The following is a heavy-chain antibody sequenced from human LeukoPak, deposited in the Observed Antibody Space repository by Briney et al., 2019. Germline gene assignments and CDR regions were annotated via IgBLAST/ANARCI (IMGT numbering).Heavy chain of an antibody. D-gene: IGHD6-25*01. J-gene: IGHJ3*02. CDR2: IYSSGST. V-gene: IGHV4-59*01. CDR1: GGSISSYY. Sequence: SETLSLTCTVSGGSISSYYWSWIRQPPGKGLEWIGYIYSSGSTNYNPSLKGRVTISVDTSKNQFSLKLSSVTAADTAVYYCAKPGGPGIAARGAFDTWGQGTTVTVSS. CDR3: AKPGGPGIAARGAFDT.